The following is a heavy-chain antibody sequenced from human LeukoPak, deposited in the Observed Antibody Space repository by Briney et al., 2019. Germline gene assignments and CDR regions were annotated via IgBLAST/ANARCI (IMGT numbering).Heavy chain of an antibody. CDR3: ARDEGSGWYDY. J-gene: IGHJ4*02. V-gene: IGHV3-7*01. Sequence: GGSLRLSCAASGFTFSSYCMSWVRQAPGKGLEWVANINHDGSETYYVDSVKGRFTISRDNAKNSLYLQMNSLSAEDTAVYYCARDEGSGWYDYWGQGTLVTVSS. D-gene: IGHD6-19*01. CDR1: GFTFSSYC. CDR2: INHDGSET.